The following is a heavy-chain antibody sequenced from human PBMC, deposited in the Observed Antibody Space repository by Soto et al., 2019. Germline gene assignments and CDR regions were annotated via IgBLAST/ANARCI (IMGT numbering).Heavy chain of an antibody. J-gene: IGHJ4*02. CDR3: ALRSMAVVPEY. D-gene: IGHD3-22*01. CDR2: LYYGRSA. Sequence: QVQLQESGPGLVKPSETLSLTCAVSGDSISSYYCMWIRQPPGKGLESIGYLYYGRSANYNPSLTSRVTLSVDTSTNQCTQTLSSLTAADTAVYYCALRSMAVVPEYWGQGTLVTVSS. V-gene: IGHV4-59*01. CDR1: GDSISSYY.